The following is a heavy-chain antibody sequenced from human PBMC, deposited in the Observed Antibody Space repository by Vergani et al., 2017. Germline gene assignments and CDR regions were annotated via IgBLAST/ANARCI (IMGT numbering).Heavy chain of an antibody. CDR3: ARVVGYGFYYYYMDV. V-gene: IGHV4-61*02. J-gene: IGHJ6*03. CDR1: GGSISSGSYY. Sequence: QVQLQESGPGLVKPSQTLSLTCTVSGGSISSGSYYWSWIRQPAGKGLEWIGRIYTSGSTNYNPSLKSRVTISVDTSKNQFSLKLSSVTAADTAVYYCARVVGYGFYYYYMDVWGKGTTVTVSS. CDR2: IYTSGST. D-gene: IGHD5-18*01.